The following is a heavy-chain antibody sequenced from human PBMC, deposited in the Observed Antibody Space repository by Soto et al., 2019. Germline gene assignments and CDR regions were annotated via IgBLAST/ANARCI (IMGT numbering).Heavy chain of an antibody. D-gene: IGHD1-1*01. V-gene: IGHV4-34*01. CDR1: GGSVNSGNYY. J-gene: IGHJ3*02. CDR2: MSHSGGT. Sequence: QVQLQQWGAGLLKPSETLSLTCAVFGGSVNSGNYYWSWIRQPPGKGLEWIGEMSHSGGTHFNPSLKSRVTISVDTCKNQFSLKMSSVTAADTALYYCARVERGTATTVVDAFDIWGPGTMVTVSS. CDR3: ARVERGTATTVVDAFDI.